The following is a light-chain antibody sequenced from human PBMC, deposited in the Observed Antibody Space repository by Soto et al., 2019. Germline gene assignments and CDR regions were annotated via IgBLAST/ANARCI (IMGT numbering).Light chain of an antibody. CDR2: DVS. V-gene: IGLV2-8*01. Sequence: QSALTQPPSASGSPGQSVTISCTGTNNDVGRYNYVSWYQQHPGKAPKVIISDVSERASGVPDRFSGSKSGNTASLTVSGLQAEDEADYYCSSYAGSNIWVFGGGTKVTVL. CDR3: SSYAGSNIWV. CDR1: NNDVGRYNY. J-gene: IGLJ3*02.